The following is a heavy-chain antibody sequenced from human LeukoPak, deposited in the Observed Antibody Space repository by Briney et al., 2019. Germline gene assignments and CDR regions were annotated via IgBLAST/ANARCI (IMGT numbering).Heavy chain of an antibody. V-gene: IGHV3-49*04. J-gene: IGHJ4*02. D-gene: IGHD4-11*01. CDR1: GFNFGDHA. CDR2: IRSKLYGGSA. CDR3: ARGGSDYNNYAYPY. Sequence: GGSLRLSCTTSGFNFGDHAMTWVRQAPGKGLQWIGFIRSKLYGGSADYAASVKGRFYMSRDDSTRIVYLEMSSLRTDDTAVYFCARGGSDYNNYAYPYWGQGTLITVSS.